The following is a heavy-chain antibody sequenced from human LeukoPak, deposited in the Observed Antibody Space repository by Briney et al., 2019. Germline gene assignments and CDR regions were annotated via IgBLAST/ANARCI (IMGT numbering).Heavy chain of an antibody. CDR2: IYYSGST. CDR3: ARHGTYYYDSSGYYSFDY. CDR1: GGSISSYY. V-gene: IGHV4-59*08. Sequence: PSETLSLTCTVSGGSISSYYWSWIRQPPGKGLEWIGYIYYSGSTNYNPSLKSRVTISADTSKNQFSLKLSSVTAADTAVYYCARHGTYYYDSSGYYSFDYWGQGTLVTVSS. J-gene: IGHJ4*02. D-gene: IGHD3-22*01.